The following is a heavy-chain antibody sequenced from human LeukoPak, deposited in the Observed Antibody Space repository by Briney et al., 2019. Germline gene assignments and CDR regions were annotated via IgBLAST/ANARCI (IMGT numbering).Heavy chain of an antibody. CDR1: GGTFSSYA. V-gene: IGHV1-69*06. D-gene: IGHD2-8*01. CDR2: IIPIFGTA. Sequence: GASVKVSCKASGGTFSSYAISWVRQAPGQGLEWMGGIIPIFGTANYAQKFQGRVTITADKSTSTAYMELSSLRSEDTAVYYCARGGYCTNGVCYAASYYFDYWGQGTLVTVSS. J-gene: IGHJ4*02. CDR3: ARGGYCTNGVCYAASYYFDY.